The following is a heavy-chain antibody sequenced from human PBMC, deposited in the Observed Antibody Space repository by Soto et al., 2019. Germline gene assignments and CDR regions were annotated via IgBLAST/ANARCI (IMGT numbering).Heavy chain of an antibody. CDR1: GVSITTNGYS. D-gene: IGHD3-16*01. V-gene: IGHV4-30-2*01. CDR2: IYPSGTI. Sequence: SETLSLTCAVSGVSITTNGYSWSWIRQPPGKGLEWIGYIYPSGTIFYNPSLNSRVTISADTSNNQFSLKLTSVAAADTAVYFCATYTAFAKYYFDYWGRGTLVTVSS. J-gene: IGHJ4*02. CDR3: ATYTAFAKYYFDY.